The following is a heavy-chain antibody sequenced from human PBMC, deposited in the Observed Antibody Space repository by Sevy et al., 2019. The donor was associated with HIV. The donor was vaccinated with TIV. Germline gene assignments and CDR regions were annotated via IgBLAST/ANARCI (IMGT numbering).Heavy chain of an antibody. CDR1: GGSISSYY. CDR2: IYYSGST. Sequence: SETLSLTCTVSGGSISSYYWSWIRQPPGKGLEWIGYIYYSGSTNYNPSLKSRVTISVDTSKNQFSLKLSSVTAADTAVYYCAGSLRMGIAAAAIHYYGMDVWGQGTTVTVSS. V-gene: IGHV4-59*01. CDR3: AGSLRMGIAAAAIHYYGMDV. D-gene: IGHD6-13*01. J-gene: IGHJ6*02.